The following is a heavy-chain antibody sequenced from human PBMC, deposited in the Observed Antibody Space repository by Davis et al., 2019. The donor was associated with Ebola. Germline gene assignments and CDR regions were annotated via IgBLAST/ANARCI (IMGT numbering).Heavy chain of an antibody. CDR1: GFTFSSYS. J-gene: IGHJ1*01. Sequence: GESLKISCAASGFTFSSYSMNWVRQAPGKGLEWVSSISSSSSYIYYADSVKGRFTISRDNAKNSLYLQMNSLRDEDTAVYYCAREGGRYFQHWGQGTLVTVSS. V-gene: IGHV3-21*01. CDR3: AREGGRYFQH. D-gene: IGHD3-16*01. CDR2: ISSSSSYI.